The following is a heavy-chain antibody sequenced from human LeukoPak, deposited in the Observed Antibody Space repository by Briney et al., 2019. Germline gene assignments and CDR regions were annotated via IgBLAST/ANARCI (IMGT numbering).Heavy chain of an antibody. CDR2: ISGSGGST. J-gene: IGHJ4*02. CDR1: GFTFSSYA. D-gene: IGHD3-16*02. Sequence: HTGGSLRLSCAASGFTFSSYAMSWVRQAPGKGLEWVSAISGSGGSTYYADSVKGRFTISRDNSKNTLYLQMNSLRAEDTAVYYCAKDYDYIWGSYRQFDYWGQGTLVTVSS. CDR3: AKDYDYIWGSYRQFDY. V-gene: IGHV3-23*01.